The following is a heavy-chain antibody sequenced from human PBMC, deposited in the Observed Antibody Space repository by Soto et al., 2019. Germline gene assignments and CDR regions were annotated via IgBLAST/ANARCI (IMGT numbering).Heavy chain of an antibody. D-gene: IGHD2-8*01. J-gene: IGHJ4*02. V-gene: IGHV4-59*01. CDR3: ARYNSYAIDY. Sequence: LSLTCTVSGTSISSYYWSWIRQPPGKGLEWIANIHYSGTTNYNPSLASRVTLSVDTSKNQFSLKMTSVTAADRAMYFCARYNSYAIDYWGRGTLVTVSS. CDR1: GTSISSYY. CDR2: IHYSGTT.